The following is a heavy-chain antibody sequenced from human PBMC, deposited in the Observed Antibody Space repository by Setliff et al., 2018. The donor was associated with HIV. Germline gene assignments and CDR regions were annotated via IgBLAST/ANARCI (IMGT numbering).Heavy chain of an antibody. Sequence: PSETLSLTCTVSGGPMSGYYWSWLRQPPVKGLEWIGYIYSSGTTNYNPSFKSRVSISLDTSRSQFSLMLSSMTAADTATYYCAKYWRASGTYVFDIWGLGTMVTVSS. D-gene: IGHD2-15*01. J-gene: IGHJ3*02. V-gene: IGHV4-4*08. CDR3: AKYWRASGTYVFDI. CDR2: IYSSGTT. CDR1: GGPMSGYY.